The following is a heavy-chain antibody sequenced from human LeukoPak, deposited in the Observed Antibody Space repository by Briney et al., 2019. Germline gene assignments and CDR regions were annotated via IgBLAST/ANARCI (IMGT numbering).Heavy chain of an antibody. CDR3: ARGQYQPTSPFDY. CDR1: GGSFSGYY. CDR2: INHSGST. Sequence: SETLSLTCAVYGGSFSGYYWSWIRQPPGKGLEWIGEINHSGSTNYNPSLKSRVTISVDTSKNQLSLKLSSVTAADTAVYYCARGQYQPTSPFDYWGQGTLVTVSS. J-gene: IGHJ4*02. V-gene: IGHV4-34*01. D-gene: IGHD2-2*01.